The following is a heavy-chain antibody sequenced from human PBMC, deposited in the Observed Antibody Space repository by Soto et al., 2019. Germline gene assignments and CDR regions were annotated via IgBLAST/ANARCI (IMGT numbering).Heavy chain of an antibody. CDR1: GFTFSGHY. V-gene: IGHV3-11*06. J-gene: IGHJ4*02. D-gene: IGHD3-22*01. CDR3: ARAWGYYDSSGPFDY. CDR2: ISSSSSYT. Sequence: GSLRLSCAASGFTFSGHYMSWIRQAPGKGLEWVSYISSSSSYTNYADSVKGRFTISRDNAKNSLYLQMNSLRAENTAVYYCARAWGYYDSSGPFDYWGQGTLVTVSS.